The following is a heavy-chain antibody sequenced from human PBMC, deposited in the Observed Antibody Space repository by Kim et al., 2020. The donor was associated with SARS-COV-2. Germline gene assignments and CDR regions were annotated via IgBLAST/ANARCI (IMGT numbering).Heavy chain of an antibody. CDR3: ATLPYHCSSTSCWDYYYGMDV. V-gene: IGHV1-24*01. Sequence: ASVKVSCKVSGYTLTELSMHWVRQAPGKGLEWMGGFDPEDGETIYAQKFQGRVTMTEDTSTDTAYMELSSLRSEDTAVYYCATLPYHCSSTSCWDYYYGMDVWGQGTTVTVSS. J-gene: IGHJ6*02. CDR2: FDPEDGET. CDR1: GYTLTELS. D-gene: IGHD2-2*01.